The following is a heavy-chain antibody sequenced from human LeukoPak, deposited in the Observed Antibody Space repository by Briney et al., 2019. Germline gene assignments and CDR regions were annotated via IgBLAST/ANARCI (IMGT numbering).Heavy chain of an antibody. CDR1: GGSFIGYY. CDR3: ARGSSSIAARKVDY. V-gene: IGHV4-34*01. J-gene: IGHJ4*02. D-gene: IGHD6-6*01. Sequence: SAALPLPCSVFGGSFIGYYWSWIRPPPGKGLEWIGEINHSGSTNYNPSLKSRVTISVDTSKNQFSLKLSSVTAADTAVYYCARGSSSIAARKVDYWGQGTLVTVSS. CDR2: INHSGST.